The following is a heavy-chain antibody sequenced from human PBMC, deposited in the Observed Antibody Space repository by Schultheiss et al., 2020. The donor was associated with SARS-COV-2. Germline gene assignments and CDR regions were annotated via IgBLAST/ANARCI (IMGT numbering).Heavy chain of an antibody. V-gene: IGHV3-48*04. J-gene: IGHJ4*02. Sequence: GGSLRLSCAASGFTFSSYGMHWVRQAPGKGLEWVSYISSSGSTIYYADSVKGRFTISRDNAKNSLYLQMNSLRAEDTAVYYCAKDPYSSGSYFDYWGQGTLVTVSS. CDR2: ISSSGSTI. CDR3: AKDPYSSGSYFDY. CDR1: GFTFSSYG. D-gene: IGHD1-26*01.